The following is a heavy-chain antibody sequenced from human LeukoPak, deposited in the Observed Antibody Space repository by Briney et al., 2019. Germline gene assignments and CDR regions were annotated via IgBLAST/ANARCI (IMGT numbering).Heavy chain of an antibody. V-gene: IGHV3-20*04. Sequence: GGSLRLSWAASGCTFDDYGMRWVRQAPGKGLEWVSGINWNGGSTGYADSVKGRFTISRGNAKNSLYLQMNSLRAEDTALYYCARGPAAIPYYFDYWGQGTLVTVSS. D-gene: IGHD2-2*01. CDR1: GCTFDDYG. CDR3: ARGPAAIPYYFDY. J-gene: IGHJ4*02. CDR2: INWNGGST.